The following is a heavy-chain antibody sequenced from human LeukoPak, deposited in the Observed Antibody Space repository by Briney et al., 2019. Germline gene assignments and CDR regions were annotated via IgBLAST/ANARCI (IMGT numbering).Heavy chain of an antibody. V-gene: IGHV3-9*01. Sequence: PGRSLRLSCAASGFTFDDYAMHWVRQAPGKGLEWVSGISWNSGSIGYADSVKGRFTISRDNAKNSLYLQMNSLRAEDTALCYCAKGEAFDYWGQGTLVTVSS. J-gene: IGHJ4*02. CDR2: ISWNSGSI. CDR1: GFTFDDYA. CDR3: AKGEAFDY.